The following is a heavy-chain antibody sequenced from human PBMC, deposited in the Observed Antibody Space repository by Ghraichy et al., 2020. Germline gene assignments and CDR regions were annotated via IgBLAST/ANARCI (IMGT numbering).Heavy chain of an antibody. Sequence: SETLSLTCTVSGGSISSYYWNWIRPPPGKGLEWIGFIYYSGSTNYNSSLKSRVTISVDPSKNQFSLKLSSVTAADTAVYYCARDVVPSATKYGLDVWGQGTTVTVSS. J-gene: IGHJ6*02. CDR2: IYYSGST. V-gene: IGHV4-59*01. CDR1: GGSISSYY. D-gene: IGHD2-2*01. CDR3: ARDVVPSATKYGLDV.